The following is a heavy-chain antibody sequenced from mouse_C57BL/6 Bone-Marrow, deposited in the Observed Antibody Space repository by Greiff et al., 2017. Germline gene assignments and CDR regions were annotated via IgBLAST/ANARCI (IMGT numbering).Heavy chain of an antibody. CDR3: ARILTDNGSSGFAY. V-gene: IGHV1-59*01. Sequence: QVQLQQPGAELVRPGTSVKLSCKASGYTFTSYWMHWVKQRPGQGLEWIGVIDPSDSYTNYNQKFKGKATLTVDTSSSTAYMQLSSLTSEDSAVYYCARILTDNGSSGFAYWGQGTLVTVSA. CDR2: IDPSDSYT. J-gene: IGHJ3*01. D-gene: IGHD1-1*01. CDR1: GYTFTSYW.